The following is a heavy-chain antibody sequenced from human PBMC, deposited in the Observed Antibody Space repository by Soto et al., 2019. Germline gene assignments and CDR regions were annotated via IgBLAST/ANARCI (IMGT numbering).Heavy chain of an antibody. Sequence: GESLKISCKGSGYSFTSFWISWVRQMPGKGLEWMGRIDPSDSYTNYSPSFQGHVSISADKSISTAYLQWSSLKASDTAMYYCARLLGYSSGWDYWGQGTLVTVSS. V-gene: IGHV5-10-1*01. CDR1: GYSFTSFW. CDR3: ARLLGYSSGWDY. CDR2: IDPSDSYT. J-gene: IGHJ4*02. D-gene: IGHD6-19*01.